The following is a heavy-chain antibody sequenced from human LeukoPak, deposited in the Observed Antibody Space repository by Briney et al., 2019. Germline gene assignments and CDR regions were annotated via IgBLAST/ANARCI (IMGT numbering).Heavy chain of an antibody. Sequence: ASVKVSCKASGYTFTGYYMYWVRQAPGQGLEWMGWINPNSGGTNYAQKFQGRVTMTRDTSISTAYMELSRLRSDDTAVYYCAREEGNYDAFDIWGQGTIVTVSS. D-gene: IGHD1-7*01. CDR3: AREEGNYDAFDI. CDR1: GYTFTGYY. J-gene: IGHJ3*02. V-gene: IGHV1-2*02. CDR2: INPNSGGT.